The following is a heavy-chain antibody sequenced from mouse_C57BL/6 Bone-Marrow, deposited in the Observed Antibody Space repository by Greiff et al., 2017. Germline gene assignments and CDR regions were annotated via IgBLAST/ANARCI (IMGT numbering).Heavy chain of an antibody. J-gene: IGHJ3*01. Sequence: EVKLVESGPGLVKPSQSLSLTCSVTGYSITSGYYWNWIRQFPGNKLEWMGYISYDGSNNYNPSLKNRISITRDTSKNQFFLKLNSVTTEDTATYYCATVGYYGYDGAAYWGQGTLVTVSA. CDR1: GYSITSGYY. V-gene: IGHV3-6*01. CDR3: ATVGYYGYDGAAY. CDR2: ISYDGSN. D-gene: IGHD2-2*01.